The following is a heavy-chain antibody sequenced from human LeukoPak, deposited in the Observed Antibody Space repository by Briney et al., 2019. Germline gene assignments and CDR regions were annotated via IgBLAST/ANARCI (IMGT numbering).Heavy chain of an antibody. D-gene: IGHD3-9*01. V-gene: IGHV3-23*01. J-gene: IGHJ4*02. Sequence: GGSLRLSCAASGFTFSSYAMNWVRQAPGKGLEWVSPISGSGGSTYYADSVKGRFTISRDNPKNTLYLQMNSLRAEDTAVYYCAKDQYILTGNFDYWGQGTLVTVSP. CDR2: ISGSGGST. CDR3: AKDQYILTGNFDY. CDR1: GFTFSSYA.